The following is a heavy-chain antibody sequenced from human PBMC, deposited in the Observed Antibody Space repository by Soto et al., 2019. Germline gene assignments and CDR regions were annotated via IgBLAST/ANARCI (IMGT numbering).Heavy chain of an antibody. CDR3: VQAQNWDYGDVSFDS. CDR2: ISSSSSYT. J-gene: IGHJ4*02. D-gene: IGHD1-7*01. Sequence: PGGSLRLSCAASGFTFSDYYMSWIRQAPGKGLEWVSYISSSSSYTNYADSVKGRFTISRDNAKNSLYLQMNSLRPEDTALYYCVQAQNWDYGDVSFDSWGQGTRVTVSS. CDR1: GFTFSDYY. V-gene: IGHV3-11*03.